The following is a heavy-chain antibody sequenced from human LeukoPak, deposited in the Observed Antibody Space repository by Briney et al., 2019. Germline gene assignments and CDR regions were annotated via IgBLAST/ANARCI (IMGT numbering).Heavy chain of an antibody. D-gene: IGHD6-13*01. CDR2: ISYDGSNK. V-gene: IGHV3-30*04. J-gene: IGHJ4*02. Sequence: PGRSLRLSCAASGFTFSSYAMHWVRQAPGKGLEWVAVISYDGSNKYYADSVKGRFTISRDNSKNTLYLQMNSLRAEDTAVYYCARGPGIAAAGTHGLDYWGQGTLVTVSS. CDR1: GFTFSSYA. CDR3: ARGPGIAAAGTHGLDY.